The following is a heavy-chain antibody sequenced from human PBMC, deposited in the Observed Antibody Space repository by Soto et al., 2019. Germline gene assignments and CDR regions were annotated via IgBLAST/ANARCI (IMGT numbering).Heavy chain of an antibody. V-gene: IGHV1-46*01. CDR1: GYTFTSYY. Sequence: GASVKVSCKASGYTFTSYYMHWVRQAPGQGLEWMGIINPSGGSTSYAQKFQGRVTMTRDTSTSTVYMELNSLRAEDTAVYYCAKGRGQWPFQYYFDYWGQGTLVTVSS. CDR2: INPSGGST. D-gene: IGHD6-19*01. CDR3: AKGRGQWPFQYYFDY. J-gene: IGHJ4*02.